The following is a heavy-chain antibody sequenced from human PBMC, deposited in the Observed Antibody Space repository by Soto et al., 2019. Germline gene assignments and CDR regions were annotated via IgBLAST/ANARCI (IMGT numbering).Heavy chain of an antibody. J-gene: IGHJ4*02. D-gene: IGHD1-1*01. Sequence: GASVKVSCKASGGTFSSYAISWVRQAPGQGLEWMGGIIPIFGTANYAQKFQGRVTITADESTSTAYMELSSLRSEDTAVYYCAKDRVPDGRWNFDYWGQGALVTVSS. CDR1: GGTFSSYA. CDR2: IIPIFGTA. V-gene: IGHV1-69*13. CDR3: AKDRVPDGRWNFDY.